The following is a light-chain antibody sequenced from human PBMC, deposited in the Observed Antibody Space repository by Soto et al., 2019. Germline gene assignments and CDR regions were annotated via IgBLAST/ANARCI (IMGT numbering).Light chain of an antibody. CDR1: QSVSNN. CDR3: QQYNNWWT. J-gene: IGKJ1*01. CDR2: GAS. V-gene: IGKV3-15*01. Sequence: EIVMTQSPATLSVSPGERATLSCRASQSVSNNLAWYQKKPGQAPRLLIYGASTRATGIPARFSGSGSGTEFTLTISSLQSEAVAVYYCQQYNNWWTFGQGTRVEIK.